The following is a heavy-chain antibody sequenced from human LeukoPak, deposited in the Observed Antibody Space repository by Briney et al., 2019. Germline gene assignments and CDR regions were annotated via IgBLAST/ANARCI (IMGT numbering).Heavy chain of an antibody. J-gene: IGHJ4*02. CDR2: IYAGGNT. CDR3: ARVGQVLAGAGTFDY. V-gene: IGHV3-53*01. D-gene: IGHD4/OR15-4a*01. Sequence: GGSLRLSCAASGFTVSSNYMSWVRQAPGKGLEWVSVIYAGGNTYYADSVKGRFTISRDNSKNTLYLQMNSLRAEDTAVYYCARVGQVLAGAGTFDYWGQGTLVTVSS. CDR1: GFTVSSNY.